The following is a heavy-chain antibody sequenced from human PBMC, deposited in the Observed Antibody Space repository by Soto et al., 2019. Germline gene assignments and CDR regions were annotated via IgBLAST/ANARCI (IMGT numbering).Heavy chain of an antibody. J-gene: IGHJ4*02. Sequence: PGESLKISCKGSGYTFATHWIAWVRQMPGKGLEWMGIIYPGDSDTRYSPSFQGQVTISADKSFSTAYLQWSSLKASDTAIYFSARLELTGFDNRGQGTPVTVSS. V-gene: IGHV5-51*01. CDR1: GYTFATHW. CDR2: IYPGDSDT. D-gene: IGHD3-9*01. CDR3: ARLELTGFDN.